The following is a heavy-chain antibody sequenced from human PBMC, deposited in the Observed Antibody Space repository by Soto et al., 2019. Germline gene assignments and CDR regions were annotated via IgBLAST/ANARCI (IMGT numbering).Heavy chain of an antibody. V-gene: IGHV3-48*02. D-gene: IGHD3-3*01. CDR2: ISYDSDTI. J-gene: IGHJ6*02. Sequence: PGGSLRLSCAGSGFTFGTYCMNWVRQAAGKGLEWIAYISYDSDTIQYADSVKGRFTICRANAKNSLYLQMNSLRDDDTAVYYCARLYYDYVWGQEPTGTAS. CDR3: ARLYYDYV. CDR1: GFTFGTYC.